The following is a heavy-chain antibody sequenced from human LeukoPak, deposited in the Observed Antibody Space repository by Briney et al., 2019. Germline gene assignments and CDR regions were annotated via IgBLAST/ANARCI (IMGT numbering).Heavy chain of an antibody. V-gene: IGHV1-18*01. Sequence: RASVKVSCKASGYTFTSYGISWVRQAPGQGLEWMGWISAYNGNTNYAQKLQGRVTMTTDTSTSTAYMELRSLRSDDTAVYYCARDNGIAAAGPLDKNYYTDVWGKGTTVTVSS. J-gene: IGHJ6*03. CDR3: ARDNGIAAAGPLDKNYYTDV. CDR2: ISAYNGNT. D-gene: IGHD6-13*01. CDR1: GYTFTSYG.